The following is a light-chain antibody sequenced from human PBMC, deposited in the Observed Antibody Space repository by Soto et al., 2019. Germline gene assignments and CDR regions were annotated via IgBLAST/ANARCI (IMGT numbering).Light chain of an antibody. Sequence: QSALTQPASVSGSPGQSITISCTGTSSDVGGYNYVSWYQQHPGKAPKLMIYDVSNRPSGVSNRFSGSKSGNTAPLTISGLQAEDEADYYCSSYTSSSTAYVFGTGTKVTVL. CDR2: DVS. V-gene: IGLV2-14*01. J-gene: IGLJ1*01. CDR3: SSYTSSSTAYV. CDR1: SSDVGGYNY.